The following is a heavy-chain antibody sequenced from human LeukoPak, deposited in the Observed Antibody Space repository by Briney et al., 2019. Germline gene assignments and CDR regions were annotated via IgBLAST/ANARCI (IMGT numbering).Heavy chain of an antibody. CDR1: GGSISSSSYY. D-gene: IGHD5-18*01. J-gene: IGHJ4*02. CDR2: IYYSGST. CDR3: ARVTSYSYGYYDY. V-gene: IGHV4-39*07. Sequence: SETLSLTCTVSGGSISSSSYYWGWIRQPPGKGLEWIGSIYYSGSTYYNPSLKSRVTISVDTSKNQFSLKLSSVTAADTAVYYCARVTSYSYGYYDYWGQGTLVTVSS.